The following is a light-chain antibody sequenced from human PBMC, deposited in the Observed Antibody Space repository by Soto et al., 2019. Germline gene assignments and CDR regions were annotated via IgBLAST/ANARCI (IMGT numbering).Light chain of an antibody. CDR2: AAS. Sequence: DIQMTQSPSSLSASVGDRVTITCRASQGISNYLAWYQQKPGKVPKLLIYAASTLQSVVPSRFSGSGSVTDFTLTISSLQPEDVATYYCQKYNSAPWTFGQGTKVEIK. J-gene: IGKJ1*01. CDR1: QGISNY. CDR3: QKYNSAPWT. V-gene: IGKV1-27*01.